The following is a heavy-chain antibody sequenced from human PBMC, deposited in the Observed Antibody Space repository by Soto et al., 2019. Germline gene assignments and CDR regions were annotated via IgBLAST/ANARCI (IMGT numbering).Heavy chain of an antibody. CDR2: ITYDGSNQ. V-gene: IGHV3-30-3*01. D-gene: IGHD1-26*01. J-gene: IGHJ4*02. CDR3: ARAPSGSYPEFDY. Sequence: QVQLVESGGGVVQPGRSLRLSCAASGFIFSSHTMHWVRQAPGKGLEWVGVITYDGSNQYYADSVKGRFTISRDNSRNMLFLQMNSLRPDDTAVYYCARAPSGSYPEFDYWGQGTLVTVSS. CDR1: GFIFSSHT.